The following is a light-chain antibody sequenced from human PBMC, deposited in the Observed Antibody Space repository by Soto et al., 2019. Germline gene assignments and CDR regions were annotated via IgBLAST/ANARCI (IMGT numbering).Light chain of an antibody. Sequence: DIQMTQSPPSLSASVGDRVTITCRASEDSGNDLGWYQQQPGKAPKRLIYAASSLQSGVPSRFSGSGSGTEFTLTFSSLQPEDSATYYCLQYDSYLSWTFGQGTKVEIE. CDR2: AAS. CDR1: EDSGND. V-gene: IGKV1-17*01. J-gene: IGKJ1*01. CDR3: LQYDSYLSWT.